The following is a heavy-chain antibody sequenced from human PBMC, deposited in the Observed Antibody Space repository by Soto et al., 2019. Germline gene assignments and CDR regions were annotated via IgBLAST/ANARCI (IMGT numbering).Heavy chain of an antibody. CDR3: ARSSYYYDSSGYPMDV. Sequence: QVQLQESGPGLVKPSETLSLTCTVSGGSISSYYWSWIRQPAGKGLEWIGRIYTSGSTNYNPSLKSRVIMSVDTSKNQFSLKLSSVTAADTAVYYCARSSYYYDSSGYPMDVWGQGTTVTVSS. V-gene: IGHV4-4*07. CDR1: GGSISSYY. D-gene: IGHD3-22*01. CDR2: IYTSGST. J-gene: IGHJ6*02.